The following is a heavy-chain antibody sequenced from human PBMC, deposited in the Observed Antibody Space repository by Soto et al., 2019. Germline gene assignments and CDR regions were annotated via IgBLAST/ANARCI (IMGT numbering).Heavy chain of an antibody. CDR2: ISGYNGDT. D-gene: IGHD2-2*01. J-gene: IGHJ6*04. Sequence: ASVKVSCKASGYTFTRYGISWVRQAPGQGLEWMGWISGYNGDTNYAQKFQGRVSMTINTSTTTAYMELRSLRSDDTAVYYCARDGRTSCGRNALDIWGKATMGTVSS. CDR3: ARDGRTSCGRNALDI. V-gene: IGHV1-18*01. CDR1: GYTFTRYG.